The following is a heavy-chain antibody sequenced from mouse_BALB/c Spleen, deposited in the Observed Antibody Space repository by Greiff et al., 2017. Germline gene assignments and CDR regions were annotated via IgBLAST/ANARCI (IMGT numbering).Heavy chain of an antibody. CDR2: ISDGGSYT. CDR3: ARVFYDGYYDYAMDY. D-gene: IGHD2-3*01. Sequence: EVKLLESGGGLVKPGGSLKLSCAASGFTFSDYYMYWVRQTPEKRLEWVATISDGGSYTYYPDSVKGRFTISRDNAKNNLYLQMSSLKSEDTAMYYCARVFYDGYYDYAMDYWGQGTSGTVSS. V-gene: IGHV5-4*02. J-gene: IGHJ4*01. CDR1: GFTFSDYY.